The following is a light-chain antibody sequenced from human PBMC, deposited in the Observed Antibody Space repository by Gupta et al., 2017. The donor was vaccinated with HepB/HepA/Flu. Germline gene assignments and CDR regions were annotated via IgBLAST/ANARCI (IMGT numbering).Light chain of an antibody. CDR1: QRVLYSTTNKNY. CDR3: KQYYSTPWT. CDR2: WAS. V-gene: IGKV4-1*01. Sequence: DIVVTQSPDSLALSVGDKATINCKSSQRVLYSTTNKNYLAWYQQKPGQPPKLFIYWASTRESGVPDRFSGSGSGTDFTLTISSLQVEDVAVYYCKQYYSTPWTFGQGTKVEIK. J-gene: IGKJ1*01.